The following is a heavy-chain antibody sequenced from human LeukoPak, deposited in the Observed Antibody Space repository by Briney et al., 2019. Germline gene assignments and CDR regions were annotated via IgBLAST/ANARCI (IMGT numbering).Heavy chain of an antibody. J-gene: IGHJ4*02. CDR2: LDPEDGET. CDR3: ATGARWNDRFDY. CDR1: GYTLTELS. D-gene: IGHD1-1*01. V-gene: IGHV1-24*01. Sequence: ASVKVSCKVSGYTLTELSMHWVRQAPGKGLEWMGGLDPEDGETIYAQKFQGRVTMTEDTSTDTAYMELSSLRSEDTAVYYCATGARWNDRFDYWGQGTLVTVSS.